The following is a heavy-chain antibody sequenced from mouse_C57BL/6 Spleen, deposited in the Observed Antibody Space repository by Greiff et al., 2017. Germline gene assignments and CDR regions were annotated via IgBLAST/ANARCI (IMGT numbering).Heavy chain of an antibody. CDR3: AKITTVVATPRTYYFDY. D-gene: IGHD1-1*01. Sequence: QVQLQQSGAELARPGASVKLSCKASGYTFTSYGISWVKQRTGQGLEWIGEIYPRSGNTYYNEKFKGKATLTADKSSSTAYMELRSLTSEDSAVYFCAKITTVVATPRTYYFDYRGQGTTLTVSS. J-gene: IGHJ2*01. V-gene: IGHV1-81*01. CDR1: GYTFTSYG. CDR2: IYPRSGNT.